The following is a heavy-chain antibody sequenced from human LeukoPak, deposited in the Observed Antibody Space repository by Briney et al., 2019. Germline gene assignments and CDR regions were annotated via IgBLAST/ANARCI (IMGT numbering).Heavy chain of an antibody. CDR2: MNPNSGNT. CDR1: GGTFSSYT. J-gene: IGHJ4*02. Sequence: ASLKVSCKASGGTFSSYTFSWVRQATGQGLEWMGWMNPNSGNTGYAQKFQGRVTMTRNTSISTAYMELSSLRSEDTAVYYCARAAPGGYPFDYWGQGTLVTVSS. D-gene: IGHD3-22*01. V-gene: IGHV1-8*02. CDR3: ARAAPGGYPFDY.